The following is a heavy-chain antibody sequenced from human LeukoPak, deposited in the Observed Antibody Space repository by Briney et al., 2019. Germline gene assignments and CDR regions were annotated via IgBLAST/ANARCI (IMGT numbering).Heavy chain of an antibody. V-gene: IGHV4-34*01. CDR2: INHSGST. CDR3: ARGRGGYCSSTSCYRFDY. D-gene: IGHD2-2*01. Sequence: NPSETLSLTCAVYGGSFSGYYWSWIRQPPGKGLEWIGEINHSGSTNYNPSLKSRVTISVDTSKNQFSLKLSSVTAADTAVYYCARGRGGYCSSTSCYRFDYWGQGTLVSVSS. J-gene: IGHJ4*02. CDR1: GGSFSGYY.